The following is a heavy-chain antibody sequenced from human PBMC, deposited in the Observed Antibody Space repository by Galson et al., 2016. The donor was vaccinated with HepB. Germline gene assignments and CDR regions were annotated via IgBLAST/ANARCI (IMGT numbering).Heavy chain of an antibody. CDR2: INWNGADI. CDR1: RFTFDDYA. V-gene: IGHV3-9*01. CDR3: VKRGGWGLRNFFDF. D-gene: IGHD3-9*01. Sequence: SLRLSCAASRFTFDDYAIHWVRQSPGKGLEWVSGINWNGADIGYADSVKGRFTISRDNAKTSLYLQMNSLRPEDTALYYCVKRGGWGLRNFFDFWGRGTLVTVSS. J-gene: IGHJ4*01.